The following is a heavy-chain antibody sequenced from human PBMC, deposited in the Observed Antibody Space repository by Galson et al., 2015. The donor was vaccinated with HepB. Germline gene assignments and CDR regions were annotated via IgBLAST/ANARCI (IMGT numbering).Heavy chain of an antibody. J-gene: IGHJ6*03. CDR2: INTNTGNP. D-gene: IGHD2-2*01. CDR3: ARLHIVVVPAANYYYYYMDV. V-gene: IGHV7-4-1*02. CDR1: GYTFTSYA. Sequence: SVKVSCKASGYTFTSYAMNWVRQAPGQGLEWMGWINTNTGNPTYAQGFTGRFVFSLDTSVSTAYLQISSLEAEDTAVYYCARLHIVVVPAANYYYYYMDVWGKGTTVTVSS.